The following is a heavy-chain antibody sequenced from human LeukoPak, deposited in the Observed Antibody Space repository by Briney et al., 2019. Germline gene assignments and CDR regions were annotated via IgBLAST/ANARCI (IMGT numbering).Heavy chain of an antibody. Sequence: GGSLRLSCAASGFTFRSYAMSWVREAPGKGLEWGSGISGSGSSTYNADSVKGRFTISRHNSKNTLYLQMNSVKVEDTAVYYCAKDIRAKDIVVVPAAIESWGQGTLVTVSS. J-gene: IGHJ4*02. CDR2: ISGSGSST. CDR1: GFTFRSYA. D-gene: IGHD2-2*01. CDR3: AKDIRAKDIVVVPAAIES. V-gene: IGHV3-23*01.